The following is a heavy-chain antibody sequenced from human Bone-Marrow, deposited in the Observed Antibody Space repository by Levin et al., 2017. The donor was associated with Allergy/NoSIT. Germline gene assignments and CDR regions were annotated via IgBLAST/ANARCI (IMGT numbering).Heavy chain of an antibody. CDR1: GDSINSASYY. J-gene: IGHJ4*02. CDR3: ARDLRDTGILQD. D-gene: IGHD5-18*01. Sequence: SCSVSGDSINSASYYWSWIRQLPGKGLEWIGYIYLTVSTYYNPSLESRITMSVDTSKNQFSLKLTSMTAADTAVYYCARDLRDTGILQDWGQGVLVTVS. CDR2: IYLTVST. V-gene: IGHV4-31*03.